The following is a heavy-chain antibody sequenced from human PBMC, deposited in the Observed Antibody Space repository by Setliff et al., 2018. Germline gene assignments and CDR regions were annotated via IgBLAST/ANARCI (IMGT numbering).Heavy chain of an antibody. CDR2: INAGNGNT. CDR1: GYNFSTYA. Sequence: ASVKVSCKTSGYNFSTYATHWVRQAPGQRLEWMGWINAGNGNTKYSQRFQGRVTIIRDTSASTDYMELSSLRSEDTAVYYCARDRKGSSGYDSPSYAMDVWGQGTTVTVSS. D-gene: IGHD5-12*01. J-gene: IGHJ6*02. V-gene: IGHV1-3*01. CDR3: ARDRKGSSGYDSPSYAMDV.